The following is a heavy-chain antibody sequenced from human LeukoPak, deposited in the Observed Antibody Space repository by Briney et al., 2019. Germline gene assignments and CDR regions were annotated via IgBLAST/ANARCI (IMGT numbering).Heavy chain of an antibody. D-gene: IGHD5-12*01. J-gene: IGHJ4*02. CDR3: AAGYSGYEYPNC. CDR1: GFTFTSSA. CDR2: NVVGSGNT. V-gene: IGHV1-58*01. Sequence: SVKVSCKASGFTFTSSAVPWVRQARGHRREWIGWNVVGSGNTNYGQKFQERVIIIRDMSTRTVYMELSSLTFEDTAWYYCAAGYSGYEYPNCWGQGTRVSVSS.